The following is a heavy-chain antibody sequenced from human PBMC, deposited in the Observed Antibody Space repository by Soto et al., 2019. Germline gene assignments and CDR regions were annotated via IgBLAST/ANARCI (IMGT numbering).Heavy chain of an antibody. Sequence: ASVKVSCKASGYTFTSYGISWVRQAPGQGLEWMGWISAYNGNTNYAQKLQGRVTMTTDTSTSTAYMELRSLRSDDTAVYYCAREFEATTSDVFDIWGQGTMVTVSS. CDR1: GYTFTSYG. D-gene: IGHD1-26*01. CDR3: AREFEATTSDVFDI. CDR2: ISAYNGNT. V-gene: IGHV1-18*01. J-gene: IGHJ3*02.